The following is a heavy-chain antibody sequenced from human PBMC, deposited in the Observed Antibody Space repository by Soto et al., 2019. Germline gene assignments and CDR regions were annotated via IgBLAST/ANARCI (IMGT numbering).Heavy chain of an antibody. CDR2: VSIGGST. Sequence: DVQLLESGGGLVQPEGSLRLSCAASGFTFSSYAMGWVRQGPGKGLEWVAVVSIGGSTHYADSVRGRFTISRDNSKNPLSLQMNRLPAEDTAVYFCAKRRGAGGHLDSWGQGARVTVSS. CDR3: AKRRGAGGHLDS. D-gene: IGHD2-15*01. V-gene: IGHV3-23*01. CDR1: GFTFSSYA. J-gene: IGHJ4*02.